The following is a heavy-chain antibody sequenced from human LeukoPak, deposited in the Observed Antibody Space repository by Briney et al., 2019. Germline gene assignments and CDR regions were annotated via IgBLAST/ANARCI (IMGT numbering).Heavy chain of an antibody. D-gene: IGHD3-10*01. CDR3: AKDGLGLGSGSYYTPYYYYYYMDV. V-gene: IGHV3-53*05. Sequence: GGSLRLSCAASGFTVSSNYMSWVRQAPGKGLEWVSVIYSGGSTYYADSVKGRFTISRDNSKNTLYLQMNSLRAEDTAVYYCAKDGLGLGSGSYYTPYYYYYYMDVWGKGTTVTISS. CDR1: GFTVSSNY. J-gene: IGHJ6*03. CDR2: IYSGGST.